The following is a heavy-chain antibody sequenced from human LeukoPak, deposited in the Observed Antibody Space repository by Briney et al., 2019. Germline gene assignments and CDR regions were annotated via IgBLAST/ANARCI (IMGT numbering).Heavy chain of an antibody. J-gene: IGHJ5*02. CDR1: GGSFSGYY. V-gene: IGHV4-34*01. Sequence: SETLSLTCAVYGGSFSGYYWSWIRQPPGKGLEWIGEVNHSGSANYNPSLKSRVTISEDTSKNQFSLKLSSVTAADTAVYYCARRDGGSGWFDPWGQGTLVTVSS. CDR2: VNHSGSA. D-gene: IGHD3-10*01. CDR3: ARRDGGSGWFDP.